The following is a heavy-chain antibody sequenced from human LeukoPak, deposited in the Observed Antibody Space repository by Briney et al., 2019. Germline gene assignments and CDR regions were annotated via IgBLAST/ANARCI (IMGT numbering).Heavy chain of an antibody. J-gene: IGHJ3*02. CDR3: TRHAPSNSGSYSDAFDI. CDR1: GFTFSGSA. Sequence: PGGSLRLSCAASGFTFSGSAMHWVRQASGKGLEWVGRIRSKANSYATAYAASAKGRFTISRDDSKNTAYLQMNSLKTEDTAVYYCTRHAPSNSGSYSDAFDIWGQGTMVTVSS. D-gene: IGHD1-26*01. CDR2: IRSKANSYAT. V-gene: IGHV3-73*01.